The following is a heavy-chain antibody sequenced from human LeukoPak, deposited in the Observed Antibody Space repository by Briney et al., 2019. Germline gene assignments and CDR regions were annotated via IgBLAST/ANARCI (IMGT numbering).Heavy chain of an antibody. CDR2: IYYSGST. CDR3: ARTMVRGVIHPTYYMDV. D-gene: IGHD3-10*01. V-gene: IGHV4-61*01. J-gene: IGHJ6*03. CDR1: GGSINTPNYY. Sequence: SETLSLTCTVSGGSINTPNYYWSWIRQPPGKGLEWIGYIYYSGSTNYNPSLKSRVTISVDTSKNQFSLKLSSVTAADTAVYYCARTMVRGVIHPTYYMDVWGKGTTVTVSS.